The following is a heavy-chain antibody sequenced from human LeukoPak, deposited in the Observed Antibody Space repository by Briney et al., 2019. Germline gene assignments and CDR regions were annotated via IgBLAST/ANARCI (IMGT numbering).Heavy chain of an antibody. CDR1: GYTFTSYD. CDR3: ARLVGAKGKYDAFDI. J-gene: IGHJ3*02. CDR2: MNPNSGNT. V-gene: IGHV1-8*03. D-gene: IGHD1-26*01. Sequence: GASVKVSCKASGYTFTSYDINWVRQATGQGLEWMGWMNPNSGNTGYAQKFQGRVTITRNTSISTAYMELSSLRSEDTAVYYCARLVGAKGKYDAFDIWGQGTMATVSS.